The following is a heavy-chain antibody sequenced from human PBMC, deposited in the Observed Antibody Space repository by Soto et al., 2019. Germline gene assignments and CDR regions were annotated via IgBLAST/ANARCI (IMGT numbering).Heavy chain of an antibody. Sequence: PLVFRKISRRGCGESCAGYSMTWVRKKPGKGLEWMGRIDPSDSQTYYSPSFQGQVTISADKSISTAYLQWSSLKASDTAMYYCARHSGRAYYYGMDVWGQGTTVTVSS. CDR2: IDPSDSQT. J-gene: IGHJ6*02. V-gene: IGHV5-10-1*04. CDR1: GESCAGYS. CDR3: ARHSGRAYYYGMDV.